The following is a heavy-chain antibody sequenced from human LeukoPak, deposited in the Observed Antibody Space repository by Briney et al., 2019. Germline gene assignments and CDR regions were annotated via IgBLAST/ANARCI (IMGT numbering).Heavy chain of an antibody. Sequence: GGSLRLSCAASGFTFSSHGMNWVRQAPGKGLEWVSGITNSGGITYYADSVKGRFTISRDNSKNTLYLQMNSLRAEDTAIYYCAKTTAFDYWGQGTPVTVSS. J-gene: IGHJ4*02. D-gene: IGHD4-17*01. CDR3: AKTTAFDY. CDR2: ITNSGGIT. CDR1: GFTFSSHG. V-gene: IGHV3-23*01.